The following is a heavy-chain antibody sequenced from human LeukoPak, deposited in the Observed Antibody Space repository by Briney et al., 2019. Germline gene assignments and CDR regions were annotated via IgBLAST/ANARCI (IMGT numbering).Heavy chain of an antibody. CDR3: ARGYCSGGSCRKLDY. D-gene: IGHD2-15*01. V-gene: IGHV3-21*01. J-gene: IGHJ4*02. CDR2: ISSSSSYI. Sequence: PGGSLRLSCAASGFTFSSYSMNWVRQAPGKGLEWVSSISSSSSYIYYAGSVKGRFTISRDNAKNSLYLQMNSLRAEDTAVYYCARGYCSGGSCRKLDYWGQGALVTVSS. CDR1: GFTFSSYS.